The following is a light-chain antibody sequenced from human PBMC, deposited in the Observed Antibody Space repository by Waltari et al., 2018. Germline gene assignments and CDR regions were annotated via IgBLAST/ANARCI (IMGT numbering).Light chain of an antibody. CDR3: QQSYSIPYT. J-gene: IGKJ2*01. CDR1: QSVLHIPNNKNY. Sequence: DIVMTQSPDSLAVSLGERATINRKPSQSVLHIPNNKNYLTWYQQKPGQPPKLLISWASTRESGVPDRFSGSGSGTDFTLTISSLQAEDVAVYYCQQSYSIPYTFGQGTKLEIK. CDR2: WAS. V-gene: IGKV4-1*01.